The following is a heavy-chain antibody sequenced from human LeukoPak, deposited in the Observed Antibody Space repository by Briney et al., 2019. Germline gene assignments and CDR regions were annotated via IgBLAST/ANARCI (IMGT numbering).Heavy chain of an antibody. Sequence: PGGSLRLSCAASGFTFSSSAMSWVRQAPGKGLEWVSAISNNGGYTYYADSVQGRFTISRDNSKSTLCLQMNSLRAEDTAVYYCARDEVWSGYYGNWGQGTLVTVSS. J-gene: IGHJ4*02. CDR2: ISNNGGYT. V-gene: IGHV3-23*01. CDR1: GFTFSSSA. CDR3: ARDEVWSGYYGN. D-gene: IGHD3-3*01.